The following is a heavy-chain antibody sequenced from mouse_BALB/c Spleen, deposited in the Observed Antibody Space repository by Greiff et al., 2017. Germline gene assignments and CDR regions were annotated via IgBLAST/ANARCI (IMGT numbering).Heavy chain of an antibody. V-gene: IGHV6-3*01. CDR3: KGNWVYAMDY. Sequence: EVKLEESGGGLVQPGGSMKLSCVASGFTFSSYWMSWVRQSPEKGLEWVAEIRLKSDNYATHYAESVKGKFTISRDDSKSRLYLQMNSLRAEDTGIYYCKGNWVYAMDYWGQGTSVTVSS. CDR2: IRLKSDNYAT. J-gene: IGHJ4*01. CDR1: GFTFSSYW. D-gene: IGHD4-1*01.